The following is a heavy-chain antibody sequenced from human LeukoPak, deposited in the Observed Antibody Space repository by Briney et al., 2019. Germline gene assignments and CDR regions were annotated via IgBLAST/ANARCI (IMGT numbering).Heavy chain of an antibody. CDR3: AKDGGEYYDILTGYYPRLYYMDV. J-gene: IGHJ6*03. CDR2: ISGSGGST. V-gene: IGHV3-23*01. CDR1: GFTFSTYG. Sequence: PEGSLRLSCVASGFTFSTYGMSWVRQAPGKGLEWVSAISGSGGSTYYADSVKGRFTISRDNSKNTLYLQMNSLRAEDTAVYYCAKDGGEYYDILTGYYPRLYYMDVWGKGTTVTISS. D-gene: IGHD3-9*01.